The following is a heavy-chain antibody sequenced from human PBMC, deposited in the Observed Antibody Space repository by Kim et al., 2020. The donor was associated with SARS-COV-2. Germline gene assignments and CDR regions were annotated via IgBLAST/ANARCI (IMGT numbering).Heavy chain of an antibody. J-gene: IGHJ4*02. CDR1: GYSISSGYY. CDR2: IYHSGST. Sequence: SETLSLTCTVSGYSISSGYYWGWIRQPPGKGLEWIGSIYHSGSTYYNPSLKNRVTISVDTSKNQFSLKLSSVTAADTAVYYCAVDSSGYYYDYWGQGTLVTVSS. V-gene: IGHV4-38-2*02. CDR3: AVDSSGYYYDY. D-gene: IGHD3-22*01.